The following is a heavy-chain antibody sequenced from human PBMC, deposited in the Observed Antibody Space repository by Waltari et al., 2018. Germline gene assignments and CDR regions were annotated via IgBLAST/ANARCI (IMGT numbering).Heavy chain of an antibody. V-gene: IGHV4-4*07. CDR2: IYTSGST. D-gene: IGHD3-3*01. Sequence: QVQLQESGPGLVKPSETLSLTCTVSGGSISSYYWNWIRQPAGKGLEWIGRIYTSGSTNYNPSLKSRVTMSVDTSKNQFSLKLSSVTAADTAVYYCARGGIWSGYYSFRGFDYWGQGTLVTVSS. J-gene: IGHJ4*02. CDR3: ARGGIWSGYYSFRGFDY. CDR1: GGSISSYY.